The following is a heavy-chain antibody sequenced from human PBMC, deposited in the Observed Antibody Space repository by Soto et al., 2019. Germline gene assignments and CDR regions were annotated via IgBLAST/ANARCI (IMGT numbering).Heavy chain of an antibody. V-gene: IGHV3-23*01. CDR2: VLASGTGT. J-gene: IGHJ1*01. Sequence: EVHLLESGGGSVQPGGSLRLSCAASGFTFGTLAMTWVRQAPGKGLEWVSSVLASGTGTYYADSVKGRFTISRDNSKNTVYLQMNSLIAEDTALYYCASVRVGYWGQGTLVTVSS. D-gene: IGHD1-26*01. CDR1: GFTFGTLA. CDR3: ASVRVGY.